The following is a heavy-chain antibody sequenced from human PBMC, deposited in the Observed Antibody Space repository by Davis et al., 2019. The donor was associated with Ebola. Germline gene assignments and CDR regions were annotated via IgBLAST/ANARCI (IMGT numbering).Heavy chain of an antibody. V-gene: IGHV1-69*13. CDR2: VIPTFGTT. CDR1: GGAFSSYT. CDR3: ATLPSAMSYYYYGLDV. Sequence: SVKVSCKASGGAFSSYTISWVRQAPGQGLEWMGGVIPTFGTTNYAQKLQGRVIITAADSTNTVYMQLSSLRSEDTALYYCATLPSAMSYYYYGLDVWGQGTTVTVAS. J-gene: IGHJ6*02. D-gene: IGHD2-2*01.